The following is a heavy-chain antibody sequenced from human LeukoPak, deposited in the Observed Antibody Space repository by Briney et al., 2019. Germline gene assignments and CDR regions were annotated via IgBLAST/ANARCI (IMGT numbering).Heavy chain of an antibody. J-gene: IGHJ3*02. D-gene: IGHD6-13*01. V-gene: IGHV3-21*01. Sequence: PGGSLRLSCAASGFTFSSYSMNWVRQAPGKGLEWVSSISSSSSYIYYADSVKGRFTISRDNAKNSLYLQMNSLRAEDTAVYYCARDPGPLGSSWFDALDIWGQGTMVSVSS. CDR1: GFTFSSYS. CDR3: ARDPGPLGSSWFDALDI. CDR2: ISSSSSYI.